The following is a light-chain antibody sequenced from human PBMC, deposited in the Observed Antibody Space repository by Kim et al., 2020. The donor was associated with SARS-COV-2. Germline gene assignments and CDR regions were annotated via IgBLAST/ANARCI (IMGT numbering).Light chain of an antibody. CDR3: QQSYSDVRHT. Sequence: DIQMTQSPSSLSASVGDRVTITCRASQSVSNYLNWYQQKPGRAPKLLIYAASTLQSGVPSRFSGSGSGTEFTLTISSLQPEDFATYYCQQSYSDVRHTFGQGTKLEI. CDR1: QSVSNY. J-gene: IGKJ2*01. CDR2: AAS. V-gene: IGKV1-39*01.